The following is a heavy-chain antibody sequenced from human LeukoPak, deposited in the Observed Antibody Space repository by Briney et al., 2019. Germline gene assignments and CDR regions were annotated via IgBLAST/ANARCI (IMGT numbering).Heavy chain of an antibody. J-gene: IGHJ4*02. V-gene: IGHV1-18*04. D-gene: IGHD5-12*01. Sequence: ASVKVSCKASGYTFTSYGISWVRQAPGQGLEWMGWISAYNGNTNYAQKLQGRVTMTTDTSASTAYMELRSLRSDDTAVYYCARDLYSGYELLWDYWGRGTLSPSPQ. CDR3: ARDLYSGYELLWDY. CDR1: GYTFTSYG. CDR2: ISAYNGNT.